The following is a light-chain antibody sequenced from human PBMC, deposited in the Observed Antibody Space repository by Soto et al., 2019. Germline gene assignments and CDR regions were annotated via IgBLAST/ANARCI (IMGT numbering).Light chain of an antibody. CDR2: DVS. CDR1: QSVSNY. V-gene: IGKV3-11*01. CDR3: QQRSDWPIT. J-gene: IGKJ5*01. Sequence: EIVLTQSPATLSLSPGERATLYCRASQSVSNYLAWYQQKPGQAPRLLIYDVSTRATGVPARFSGSGSGTDFTLTITSLEPEDFAVYSCQQRSDWPITFGQGTRLEIK.